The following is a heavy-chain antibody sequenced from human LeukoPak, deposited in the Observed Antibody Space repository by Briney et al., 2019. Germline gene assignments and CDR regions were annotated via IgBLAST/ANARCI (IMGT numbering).Heavy chain of an antibody. CDR2: IHPGDSDT. J-gene: IGHJ4*02. CDR1: GYSFTSYW. CDR3: ARNINAFGGVIAAFDY. V-gene: IGHV5-51*01. Sequence: GESLKISCKGSGYSFTSYWIGWVRQMPGKGLEWMGIIHPGDSDTRYSPSFQGQVTISVDKSISTAYLQWSSLKASDTAIYYCARNINAFGGVIAAFDYWGQGTLVTVSS. D-gene: IGHD3-16*02.